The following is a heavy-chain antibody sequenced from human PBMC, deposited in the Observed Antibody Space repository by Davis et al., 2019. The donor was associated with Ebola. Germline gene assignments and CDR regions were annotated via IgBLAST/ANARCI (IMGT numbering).Heavy chain of an antibody. V-gene: IGHV3-7*03. CDR1: GYSFTSYW. D-gene: IGHD3-3*01. Sequence: GESLKISCKGSGYSFTSYWMSWVRQAPGKGLEWVANIKQDGSEKYYVDSVKGRFTISRDNAKNSLYLQMNSLRAEDTAVYYCARDLYDFWSGYYVFGHNYYYYGMDVWGQGTTVTVSS. CDR3: ARDLYDFWSGYYVFGHNYYYYGMDV. CDR2: IKQDGSEK. J-gene: IGHJ6*02.